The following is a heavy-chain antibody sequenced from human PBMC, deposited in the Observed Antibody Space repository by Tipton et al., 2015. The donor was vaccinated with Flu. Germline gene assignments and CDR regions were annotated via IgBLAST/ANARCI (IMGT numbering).Heavy chain of an antibody. J-gene: IGHJ6*04. D-gene: IGHD2-15*01. CDR1: GYTFTEFG. Sequence: QVQLVQSGAEVKKPGASVKVSCKTSGYTFTEFGINWLRQAPGQGREWMGWNSAYNGATNYAQKFQGRVTMTIDTSTTTAYMELRNLKSEDTAVYYCARILQGGMDVWCKGSTVSVSS. CDR2: NSAYNGAT. CDR3: ARILQGGMDV. V-gene: IGHV1-18*04.